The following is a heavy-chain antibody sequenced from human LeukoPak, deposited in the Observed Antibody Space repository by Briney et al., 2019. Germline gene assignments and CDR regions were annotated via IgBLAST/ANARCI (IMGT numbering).Heavy chain of an antibody. CDR2: IYTSGST. CDR3: ARAGDSSGYEYYFDY. Sequence: SETLSLTCTVSGGSISSYFWTWIRQPAGKGLEWIGRIYTSGSTNYNPSLKSRVTMSVDTSENQFSLKLSSVTAADTAVYYCARAGDSSGYEYYFDYWGQGTLVTVSS. J-gene: IGHJ4*02. CDR1: GGSISSYF. V-gene: IGHV4-4*07. D-gene: IGHD3-22*01.